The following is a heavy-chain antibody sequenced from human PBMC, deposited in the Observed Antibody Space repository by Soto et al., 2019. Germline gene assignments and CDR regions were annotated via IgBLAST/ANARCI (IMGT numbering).Heavy chain of an antibody. CDR3: ARAVGCSSTSCYYGPVEYYYYGMDV. CDR1: GYTFTGYY. J-gene: IGHJ6*02. D-gene: IGHD2-2*01. CDR2: INPNSGGT. Sequence: ASVKVSCKASGYTFTGYYTHWVRQAPGQGLEWMGWINPNSGGTNYAQKFQGWVTMTRDTSISTAYMELSRLRSDDTAVYYCARAVGCSSTSCYYGPVEYYYYGMDVWGQGTTVTVSS. V-gene: IGHV1-2*04.